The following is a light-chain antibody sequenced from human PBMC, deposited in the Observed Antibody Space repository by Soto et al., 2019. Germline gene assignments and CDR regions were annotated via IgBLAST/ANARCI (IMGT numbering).Light chain of an antibody. J-gene: IGKJ2*01. CDR2: DAS. CDR3: QQRSNWPPKYT. Sequence: EIVLTQSPATLSLSPGERATLSCRASQSVSSYLAWYQQKPGQAPRLLIYDASNTATGIPARFSGSGSGTDFTLTISILELEDFAVYYCQQRSNWPPKYTFGQGTKLDIK. V-gene: IGKV3-11*01. CDR1: QSVSSY.